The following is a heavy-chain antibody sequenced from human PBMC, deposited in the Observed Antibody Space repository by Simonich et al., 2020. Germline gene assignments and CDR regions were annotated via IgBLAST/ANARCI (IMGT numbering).Heavy chain of an antibody. J-gene: IGHJ4*02. CDR1: GGSISSYY. CDR2: IYYSGST. Sequence: QVQLQESGPGLVKPSETLSLTCTVSGGSISSYYWSWIRQPPGKGLEWIGYIYYSGSTNYNPSLKSRVTTSVDTSKNQFSLKLSSVTAADTAVYYCARHGNWGYFDYWGQGTLVTVSS. CDR3: ARHGNWGYFDY. D-gene: IGHD7-27*01. V-gene: IGHV4-59*08.